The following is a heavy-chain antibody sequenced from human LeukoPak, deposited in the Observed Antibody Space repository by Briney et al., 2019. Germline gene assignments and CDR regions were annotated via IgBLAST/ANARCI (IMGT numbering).Heavy chain of an antibody. V-gene: IGHV3-30-3*01. Sequence: PGGSLRLSCAASGFTFSSYAMHWVRQAPGKGLEWVAVISYDGSNKYYADSVKGRFTISRDNSKNTLYLQMNSLRAEDTAVYYCASTLVVVPAAMLYWGQGTLVTVSS. D-gene: IGHD2-2*01. J-gene: IGHJ4*02. CDR2: ISYDGSNK. CDR1: GFTFSSYA. CDR3: ASTLVVVPAAMLY.